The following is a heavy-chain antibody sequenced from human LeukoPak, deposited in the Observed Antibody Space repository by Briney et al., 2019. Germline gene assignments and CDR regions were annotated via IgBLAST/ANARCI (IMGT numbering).Heavy chain of an antibody. CDR2: IIPIFGTA. Sequence: SVKVSCKASGGTFSSYAISWVRQAPGQGLEWMGGIIPIFGTANYAQKFQGRVTITADESTSTAYMELSSLRSEDTAVYYCATGGLYCGGDCQTNGPNDAFDIWGQGTMVTVSS. CDR1: GGTFSSYA. D-gene: IGHD2-21*02. V-gene: IGHV1-69*13. J-gene: IGHJ3*02. CDR3: ATGGLYCGGDCQTNGPNDAFDI.